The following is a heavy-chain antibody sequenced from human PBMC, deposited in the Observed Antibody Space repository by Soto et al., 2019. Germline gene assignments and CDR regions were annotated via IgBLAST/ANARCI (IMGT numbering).Heavy chain of an antibody. CDR2: IHPGDSIT. CDR1: GYSFTTYW. V-gene: IGHV5-51*01. J-gene: IGHJ4*02. CDR3: ARSRTYGGNAFDS. Sequence: GESLKISCSTSGYSFTTYWIGWVRQMPGKGLEWVGIIHPGDSITRYSPSFQGQVTISADKSISTAYLQWSSLKASDTAIYYCARSRTYGGNAFDSWGQGTLVTVSS. D-gene: IGHD2-15*01.